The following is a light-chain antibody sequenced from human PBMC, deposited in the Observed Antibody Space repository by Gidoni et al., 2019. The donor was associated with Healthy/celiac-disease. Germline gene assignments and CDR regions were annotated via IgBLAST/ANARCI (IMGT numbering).Light chain of an antibody. CDR2: KAS. CDR3: QQYNSYSWT. J-gene: IGKJ1*01. V-gene: IGKV1-5*03. Sequence: DSKMTQSPSTQSAAVGDRVTITCRASQIISSWLAWYQQKPGKAPKLLIYKASSLESGVPARFSGSGTGTEFTLTISSLQPDDFATYYCQQYNSYSWTFGQGTKVEIK. CDR1: QIISSW.